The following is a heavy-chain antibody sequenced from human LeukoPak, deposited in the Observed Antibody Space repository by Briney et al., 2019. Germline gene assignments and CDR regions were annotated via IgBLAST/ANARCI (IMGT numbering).Heavy chain of an antibody. CDR1: GFTFSSYP. D-gene: IGHD7-27*01. CDR3: ARDSNWGFDY. J-gene: IGHJ4*02. CDR2: IRGSSSDE. V-gene: IGHV3-48*02. Sequence: GGSLRLSCVASGFTFSSYPMNWVRQAPGKGLEWLSNIRGSSSDEYYADSVKGRFTISRDNARNSLYLQMNSLRDEDTAVYYCARDSNWGFDYWGQGTLVSVSS.